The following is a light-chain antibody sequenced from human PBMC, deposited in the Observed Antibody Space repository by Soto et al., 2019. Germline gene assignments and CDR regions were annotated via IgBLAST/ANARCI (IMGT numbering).Light chain of an antibody. CDR2: GAS. Sequence: EIVMTQSPATLSVSPGERATLSCRASQSVSSNLAWYQQKPGQAPRLLIYGASTRATGIPARFSGSGSGTEITLTISSLQSEDFAVYYCQQYNNWPPWTSGQGTKVSI. V-gene: IGKV3-15*01. J-gene: IGKJ1*01. CDR3: QQYNNWPPWT. CDR1: QSVSSN.